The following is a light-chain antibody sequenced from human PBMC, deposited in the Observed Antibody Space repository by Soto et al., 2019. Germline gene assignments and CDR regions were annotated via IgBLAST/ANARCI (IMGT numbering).Light chain of an antibody. Sequence: QLVLTQSSSASASLGSSVKLTCTLSSGHSTYIIAWHQQQPGKAPRYLMKLEGSGSYNKGSGVPDRFSGSSSGADRYLTISNLHFEDEADYYCETWDNNSVVFGGGTKLTVL. CDR2: LEGSGSY. CDR3: ETWDNNSVV. CDR1: SGHSTYI. J-gene: IGLJ2*01. V-gene: IGLV4-60*02.